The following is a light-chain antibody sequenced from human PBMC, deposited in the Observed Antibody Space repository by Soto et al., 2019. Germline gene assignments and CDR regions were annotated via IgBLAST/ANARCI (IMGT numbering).Light chain of an antibody. V-gene: IGKV1-33*01. J-gene: IGKJ4*01. Sequence: DIQMTQSPSSVSASVGDRVTITCHASQDISNYLNWYQQKPGKAPKLLIYDASNLETGVPSRFSGSGSGTDFTFTISSLQPEDIATYYCQQYDNLPTFGGGTKVEIK. CDR2: DAS. CDR1: QDISNY. CDR3: QQYDNLPT.